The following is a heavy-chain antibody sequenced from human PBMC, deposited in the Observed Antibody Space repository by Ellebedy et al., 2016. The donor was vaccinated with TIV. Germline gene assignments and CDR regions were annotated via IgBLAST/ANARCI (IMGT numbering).Heavy chain of an antibody. J-gene: IGHJ6*02. CDR1: GGSISSSSYY. CDR3: ARLAYSSSSRDYYYGMDV. D-gene: IGHD6-6*01. CDR2: IYYSGTT. Sequence: GSLRLXCTVSGGSISSSSYYWGWIRQPPGKGLEWIGSIYYSGTTYYNPSLKSRVTISVDTSKNQFSLKLSSVTAADTAVYYCARLAYSSSSRDYYYGMDVWGQGTTVTVSS. V-gene: IGHV4-39*01.